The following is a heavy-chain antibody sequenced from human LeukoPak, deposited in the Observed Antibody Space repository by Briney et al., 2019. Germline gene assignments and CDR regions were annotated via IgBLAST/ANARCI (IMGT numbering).Heavy chain of an antibody. Sequence: GGSLRLSCAASTFPFSSHGMSWVRQAPGKGPEWVSCISPGADLTYYADSVKGRFTISRDNSKNTLYLQMNSLRAEDTAMYYCAKIGLIGNWYFDLWGRGTLVTVSS. V-gene: IGHV3-23*01. J-gene: IGHJ2*01. CDR3: AKIGLIGNWYFDL. CDR1: TFPFSSHG. CDR2: ISPGADLT. D-gene: IGHD1-26*01.